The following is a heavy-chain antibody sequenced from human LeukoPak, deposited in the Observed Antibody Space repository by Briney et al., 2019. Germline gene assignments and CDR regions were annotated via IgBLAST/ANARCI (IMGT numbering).Heavy chain of an antibody. D-gene: IGHD5-12*01. J-gene: IGHJ5*02. CDR3: ARYDIEATNWFDP. CDR1: GGSISSSNW. CDR2: IYHSGST. V-gene: IGHV4-4*02. Sequence: PSGTLSLTCAVSGGSISSSNWWSWVRQPPGKGLEWIGEIYHSGSTNYNPSLKSRVTISVDKSKNRFSLKLSSVTAADTAVYYCARYDIEATNWFDPWGQGTLVTVFS.